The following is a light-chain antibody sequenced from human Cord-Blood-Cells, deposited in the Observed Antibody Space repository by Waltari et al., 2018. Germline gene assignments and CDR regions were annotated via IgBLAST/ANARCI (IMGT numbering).Light chain of an antibody. V-gene: IGLV1-44*01. Sequence: QSVLTQPPSASVTPGQRVTISCSGSSSNIGRNTVNWYQQLPGTAPTLLIYSNNQRPSGVPDRFSGSKSGTSASLAISGLQSEDEADYYCAAWDDSLNGWVFGGGTKLTVL. J-gene: IGLJ3*02. CDR3: AAWDDSLNGWV. CDR1: SSNIGRNT. CDR2: SNN.